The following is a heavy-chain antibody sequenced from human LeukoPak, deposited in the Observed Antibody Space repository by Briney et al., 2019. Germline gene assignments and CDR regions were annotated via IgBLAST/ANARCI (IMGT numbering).Heavy chain of an antibody. CDR1: GYTFTSYG. CDR2: ISPYNGNT. D-gene: IGHD4-17*01. V-gene: IGHV1-18*01. Sequence: ASVKVSCKASGYTFTSYGLTWVRQAPGQGLEWMGWISPYNGNTNYIQSLQGRVTMTTDTSTSTAYMELRSLRSDDTAVYYCARSVSRYYYYYMDVWGKGTTVTISS. J-gene: IGHJ6*03. CDR3: ARSVSRYYYYYMDV.